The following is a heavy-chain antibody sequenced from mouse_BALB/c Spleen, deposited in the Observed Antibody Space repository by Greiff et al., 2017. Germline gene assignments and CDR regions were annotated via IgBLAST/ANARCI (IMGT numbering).Heavy chain of an antibody. V-gene: IGHV14-3*02. D-gene: IGHD1-1*01. CDR1: GFNIKDTY. CDR3: ATHYYGSSYPNY. CDR2: IDPANGNT. Sequence: EVKLMESGAELVKPGASVKLSCTASGFNIKDTYMHWVKQRPEQGLEWIGRIDPANGNTKYDPKFQGKATITADTSSNTAYLQLSSLTSEDTAVYYGATHYYGSSYPNYWGQGTTLTVSA. J-gene: IGHJ2*01.